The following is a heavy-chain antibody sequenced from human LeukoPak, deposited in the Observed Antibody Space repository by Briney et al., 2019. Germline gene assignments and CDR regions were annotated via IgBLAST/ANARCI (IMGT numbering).Heavy chain of an antibody. V-gene: IGHV3-48*03. CDR2: ISSSGSTI. J-gene: IGHJ4*02. D-gene: IGHD6-13*01. Sequence: GGSLRLSCAASGFTFSSYEMNWVRQAPGKGLEWVSYISSSGSTIYYADSVKGRFTISRDNAKNSLYLQMNSLRAEDTAVYYCARDGYSSSWYRGAFDYWGQGTLVTVSS. CDR1: GFTFSSYE. CDR3: ARDGYSSSWYRGAFDY.